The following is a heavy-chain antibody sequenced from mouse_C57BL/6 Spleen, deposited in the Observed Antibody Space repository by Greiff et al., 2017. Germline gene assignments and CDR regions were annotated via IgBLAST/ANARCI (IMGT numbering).Heavy chain of an antibody. CDR1: GYTFTSYV. D-gene: IGHD1-1*01. Sequence: QVQLQQSGPELVKPGASVKLSCKASGYTFTSYVINWVKQRPGQGLEWIGWIYPGDGSTKYNEKLKGKATLTVATSSSTADMELHSRTSEAAAFYFCARGEYYGSSYFDYWGQGTTLTVSS. CDR3: ARGEYYGSSYFDY. J-gene: IGHJ2*01. V-gene: IGHV1-85*01. CDR2: IYPGDGST.